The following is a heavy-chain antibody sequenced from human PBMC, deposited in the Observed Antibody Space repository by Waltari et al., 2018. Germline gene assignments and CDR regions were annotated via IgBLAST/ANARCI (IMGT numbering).Heavy chain of an antibody. V-gene: IGHV3-74*01. Sequence: EVQLVESGGGLVQPGGSLRLSCAASGFTFSSYWVHWVRQAPGKGLVGVSRISNDESSPTYADSVKGRFTISRDNAKNTLYLQMNSLRAEDTAVYYCARVWGGAFDIWGQGTMVTVSS. CDR1: GFTFSSYW. CDR3: ARVWGGAFDI. J-gene: IGHJ3*02. CDR2: ISNDESSP. D-gene: IGHD7-27*01.